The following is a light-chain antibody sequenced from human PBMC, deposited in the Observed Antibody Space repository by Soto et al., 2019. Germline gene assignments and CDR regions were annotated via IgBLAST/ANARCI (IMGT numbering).Light chain of an antibody. Sequence: QSVLTQPASVSGSPGQPITISCTGTSSDIGGYNYVSWYQQHPGKAPKVMIYEVSNRPSGVSNRFSGSKSGNTASLTISGLQAEDEADYYCSSFTSSNSFYVFATGTKVTVL. CDR3: SSFTSSNSFYV. V-gene: IGLV2-14*01. CDR1: SSDIGGYNY. CDR2: EVS. J-gene: IGLJ1*01.